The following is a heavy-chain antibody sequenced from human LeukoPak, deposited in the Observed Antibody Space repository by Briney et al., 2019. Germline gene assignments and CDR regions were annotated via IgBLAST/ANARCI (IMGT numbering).Heavy chain of an antibody. CDR3: ARDHFRYCSSTSCYTTDY. CDR2: ISYDGSNK. CDR1: GFTFSSYA. J-gene: IGHJ4*02. Sequence: GGSLRLSCAASGFTFSSYAMHWVRQAPGKGLEWVAVISYDGSNKYYADSVKGRFTISRDNSKNTLYLQMNSLRAEDTAVYYCARDHFRYCSSTSCYTTDYWGQGTLVTVSS. V-gene: IGHV3-30-3*01. D-gene: IGHD2-2*02.